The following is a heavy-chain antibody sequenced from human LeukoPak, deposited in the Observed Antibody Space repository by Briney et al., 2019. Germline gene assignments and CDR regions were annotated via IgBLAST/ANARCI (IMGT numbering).Heavy chain of an antibody. Sequence: SETLSLTCTVSGGSISSSSYYWGWIRQPPGKGLEWIGSIYYSGSTYYNPSLKSRVTISVDTSKNQFSLKLSSVTAADTAVYYCARLEIGFRNYARGWFDPWGQGTLVTVSS. CDR3: ARLEIGFRNYARGWFDP. J-gene: IGHJ5*02. D-gene: IGHD4-11*01. CDR2: IYYSGST. V-gene: IGHV4-39*01. CDR1: GGSISSSSYY.